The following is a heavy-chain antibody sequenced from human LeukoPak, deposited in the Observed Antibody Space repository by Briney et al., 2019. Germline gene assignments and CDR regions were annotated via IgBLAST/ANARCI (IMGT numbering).Heavy chain of an antibody. Sequence: AASVKVSCKASGGTFSSYAISWVRQAPGQGLEWVGRIIPIFGTANYAQKFQGRVTITTDESTSTAYMELSSLRSEDTAVYYCARMYSSSWYSPQWGQGTLVTVSS. CDR3: ARMYSSSWYSPQ. D-gene: IGHD6-13*01. V-gene: IGHV1-69*05. CDR1: GGTFSSYA. CDR2: IIPIFGTA. J-gene: IGHJ4*02.